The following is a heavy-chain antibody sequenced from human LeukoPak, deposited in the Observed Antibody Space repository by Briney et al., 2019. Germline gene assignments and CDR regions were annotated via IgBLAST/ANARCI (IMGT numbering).Heavy chain of an antibody. V-gene: IGHV3-23*01. CDR2: ISGSGGNT. Sequence: PGGSLRLSCAASGFTFSSYTMSWVRQAPGKGLEWVSAISGSGGNTYYADSVKGRFTISGDNSKNTLFLQMNSLRAEDTAVYYCAKAGMGYYDSGSYYDWGQGTLVTVSS. CDR1: GFTFSSYT. CDR3: AKAGMGYYDSGSYYD. D-gene: IGHD3-22*01. J-gene: IGHJ4*02.